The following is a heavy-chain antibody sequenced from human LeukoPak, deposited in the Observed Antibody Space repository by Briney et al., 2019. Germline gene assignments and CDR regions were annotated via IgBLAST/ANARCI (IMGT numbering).Heavy chain of an antibody. Sequence: TFSSYAMGWIRQPPGKGLEWIGSIYYSGSTYYNPSLKSRVTISVDTSKNQFSLKLSSVTAADTAVYYCARHYGWFDPWGQGTLVTVSS. D-gene: IGHD3-16*01. CDR3: ARHYGWFDP. J-gene: IGHJ5*02. CDR1: TFSSYA. CDR2: IYYSGST. V-gene: IGHV4-39*01.